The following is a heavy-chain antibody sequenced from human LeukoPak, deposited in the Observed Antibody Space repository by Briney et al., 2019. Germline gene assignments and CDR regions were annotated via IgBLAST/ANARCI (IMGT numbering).Heavy chain of an antibody. V-gene: IGHV3-21*01. CDR2: ISSSSSYI. D-gene: IGHD1-26*01. CDR1: GFTFSSYS. J-gene: IGHJ4*02. CDR3: ARGSSGSYYTLFDY. Sequence: GGSLRLSCAASGFTFSSYSMNWVRQAPGKGPEWVSSISSSSSYIYYADSVKGRFTISRDNAKNSLYLQMNSLRAEDTAVYYCARGSSGSYYTLFDYWGQGTLVTVSS.